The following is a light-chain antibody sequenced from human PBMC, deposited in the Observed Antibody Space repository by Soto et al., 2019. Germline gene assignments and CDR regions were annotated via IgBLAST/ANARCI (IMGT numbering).Light chain of an antibody. V-gene: IGLV1-47*01. CDR3: AAWDDSLSGVV. Sequence: QAVVTQPPSASGTPGQRVTISCSGSSSNIGSNYVYWYQQLPGTAPKLLIYRNNQRPSGVPDRFSGSKSGTSASLAISGLRFEYEADYYCAAWDDSLSGVVFGGGTKLTVL. CDR2: RNN. CDR1: SSNIGSNY. J-gene: IGLJ2*01.